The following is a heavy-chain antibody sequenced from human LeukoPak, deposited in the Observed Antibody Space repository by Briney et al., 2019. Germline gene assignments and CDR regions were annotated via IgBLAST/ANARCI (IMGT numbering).Heavy chain of an antibody. D-gene: IGHD4-23*01. CDR1: GFIFDNYS. J-gene: IGHJ5*02. CDR3: ANDMPYSSSYYGGSDA. V-gene: IGHV3-43*01. CDR2: ISWDGGST. Sequence: QSGGPLRLSCAASGFIFDNYSMHWVRPAAGRGLEWVSLISWDGGSTYSGDSVKGRFTISRDNRRKSLYLQMNRLRTEDTAVYYCANDMPYSSSYYGGSDAWGRGTLVTVSS.